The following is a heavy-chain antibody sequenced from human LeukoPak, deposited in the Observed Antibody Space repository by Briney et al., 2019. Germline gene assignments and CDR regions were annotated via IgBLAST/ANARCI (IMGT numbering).Heavy chain of an antibody. CDR3: ARGRRSGTSFSFDH. J-gene: IGHJ4*02. Sequence: SETLSLTCTVSGGSISSGGYYWSWIRQPPGKGLEWIGYIYHSGSTYYNPSLKSRVTISVDRSKNQFSLKLSSVTAADTAVYYCARGRRSGTSFSFDHWGQGTLVTVSS. D-gene: IGHD2-2*01. V-gene: IGHV4-30-2*01. CDR1: GGSISSGGYY. CDR2: IYHSGST.